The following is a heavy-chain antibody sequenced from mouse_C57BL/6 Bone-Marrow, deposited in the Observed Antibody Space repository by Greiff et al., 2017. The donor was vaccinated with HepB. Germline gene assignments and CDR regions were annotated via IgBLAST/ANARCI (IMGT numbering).Heavy chain of an antibody. CDR2: IHPSDSDT. CDR3: AISGHYYGSSIYAMDY. J-gene: IGHJ4*01. V-gene: IGHV1-74*01. D-gene: IGHD1-1*01. CDR1: GYTFTSYW. Sequence: QVQLQQPGAELVKPGASVKVSCKASGYTFTSYWMHWVKQRPGQGLEWIGRIHPSDSDTNYNQKFKGKATLTVDKSSSTAYMQLSSLTSEDSAVYYCAISGHYYGSSIYAMDYWGQGTSVTVSS.